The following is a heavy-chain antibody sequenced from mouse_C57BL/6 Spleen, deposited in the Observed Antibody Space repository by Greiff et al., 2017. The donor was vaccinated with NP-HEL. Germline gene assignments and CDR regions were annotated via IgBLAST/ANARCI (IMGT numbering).Heavy chain of an antibody. D-gene: IGHD1-1*01. J-gene: IGHJ2*01. Sequence: QVQLQQPGAELVRPGSSVKLSCKASGYTFTSYWMHWVKQRPIQGLEWIGNIDPSDSETHYNQKFKDKATLTVDKSSSTAYMQLSSLTSEDSAVYYCARGTTVVVVYFDYWGQGTTLTVSS. V-gene: IGHV1-52*01. CDR1: GYTFTSYW. CDR3: ARGTTVVVVYFDY. CDR2: IDPSDSET.